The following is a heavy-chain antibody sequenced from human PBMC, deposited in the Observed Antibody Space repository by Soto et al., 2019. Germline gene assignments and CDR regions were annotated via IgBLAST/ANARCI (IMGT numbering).Heavy chain of an antibody. V-gene: IGHV4-34*01. J-gene: IGHJ1*01. Sequence: SETLSLTCAVYGGSFSGYYWSWIRQPPGKGLEWIGEINHSGSTNYNPSLKSRVTISVDTSKNQFSLKLSSVTAADTAVYYCARRGSYCYGGLRYQHWGPGTLVTVPS. CDR3: ARRGSYCYGGLRYQH. CDR2: INHSGST. D-gene: IGHD3-16*02. CDR1: GGSFSGYY.